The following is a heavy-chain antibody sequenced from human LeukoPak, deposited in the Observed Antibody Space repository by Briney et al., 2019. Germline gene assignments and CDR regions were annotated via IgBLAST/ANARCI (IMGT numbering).Heavy chain of an antibody. CDR2: ISAYNGNT. CDR3: ARDTAPYSSLSGSAY. CDR1: GYTFTSYG. Sequence: ASVKVSCKASGYTFTSYGISWVRQAPGQGLEWMGWISAYNGNTNYAQKLQGRVTMTTDTSTSTAYMELRSLRSDDTAVYYCARDTAPYSSLSGSAYWGQGTLVTVSS. J-gene: IGHJ4*02. D-gene: IGHD6-6*01. V-gene: IGHV1-18*01.